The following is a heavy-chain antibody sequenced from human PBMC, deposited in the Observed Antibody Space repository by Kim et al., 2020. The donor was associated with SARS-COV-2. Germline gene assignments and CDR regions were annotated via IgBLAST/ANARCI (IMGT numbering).Heavy chain of an antibody. Sequence: SVKGRFTISRDNAKNTLYLQMNSLRAEDTAVYYCARNPSDCSSTSCYGGYWGQGTLVTVSS. V-gene: IGHV3-74*01. CDR3: ARNPSDCSSTSCYGGY. D-gene: IGHD2-2*01. J-gene: IGHJ4*02.